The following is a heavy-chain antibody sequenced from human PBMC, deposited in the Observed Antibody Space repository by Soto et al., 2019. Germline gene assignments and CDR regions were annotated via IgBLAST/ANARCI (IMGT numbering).Heavy chain of an antibody. V-gene: IGHV4-38-2*01. Sequence: LSLTCGVSGYSITSGFYWGWVRQSPGKGLEWIGTISYSAKTFYNPSLASRFSMAVDSSKNQFSLRLTSVTAADTALYYCTRGAGAPWVRFDSWGRGILVTVSS. CDR3: TRGAGAPWVRFDS. D-gene: IGHD3-16*01. J-gene: IGHJ4*02. CDR1: GYSITSGFY. CDR2: ISYSAKT.